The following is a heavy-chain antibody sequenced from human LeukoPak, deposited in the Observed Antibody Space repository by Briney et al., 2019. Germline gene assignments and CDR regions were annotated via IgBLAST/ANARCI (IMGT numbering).Heavy chain of an antibody. V-gene: IGHV3-49*04. CDR2: IRSKAYGGTT. CDR3: TRDRIPFDWLLGTFDY. Sequence: PGGSLRLSCAASGFTFSAYNMNWVRQAPGKGLEWVGFIRSKAYGGTTEYAASVKGRFTISRDDSKSIAYLQMNSLKTEDTAVYYCTRDRIPFDWLLGTFDYWGQGTLVTVSS. J-gene: IGHJ4*02. D-gene: IGHD3-9*01. CDR1: GFTFSAYN.